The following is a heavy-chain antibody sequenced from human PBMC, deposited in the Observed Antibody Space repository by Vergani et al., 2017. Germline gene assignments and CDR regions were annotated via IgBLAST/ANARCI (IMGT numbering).Heavy chain of an antibody. CDR2: VNPEGTNT. V-gene: IGHV3-74*01. CDR1: GFTFSRHW. J-gene: IGHJ4*02. CDR3: ARXGRIDAEGTELDY. D-gene: IGHD1-14*01. Sequence: EVQLVESGGGLVQPGGSLGLSCAASGFTFSRHWMHWVRQAPGKGLVWVSRVNPEGTNTPYADSVKGRFTISRDNAKNMMYLQLNSLRDEDTAVYYCARXGRIDAEGTELDYWVQGTLVTVSS.